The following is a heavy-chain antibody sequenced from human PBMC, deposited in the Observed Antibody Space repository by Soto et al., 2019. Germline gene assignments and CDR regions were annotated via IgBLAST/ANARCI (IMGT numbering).Heavy chain of an antibody. CDR1: GFIFENFG. V-gene: IGHV3-23*01. CDR2: ISGSGFKK. D-gene: IGHD1-26*01. Sequence: GGSLRLSCAASGFIFENFGMSWVRQAPGKGLEWISSISGSGFKKYYADPVKGRFTISRDNSKSTVYLELNNLSAEDTAVYHCAKNQGVELVPLATVDWFDPWGQGSVVTVSS. CDR3: AKNQGVELVPLATVDWFDP. J-gene: IGHJ5*02.